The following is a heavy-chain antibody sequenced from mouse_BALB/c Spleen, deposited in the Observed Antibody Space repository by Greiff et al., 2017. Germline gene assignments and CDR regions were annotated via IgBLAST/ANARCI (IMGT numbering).Heavy chain of an antibody. CDR3: ARQSDYDYFDY. V-gene: IGHV5-9-3*01. CDR1: GFTFSSYA. CDR2: ISSGGSYT. Sequence: EVQLVESGGGLVKPGGSLKLSCAASGFTFSSYAMSWVRQTPEKRLEWVATISSGGSYTYYPDSVKGRFTISRDNAKNTLYLQMSSLRSEDTAMYYCARQSDYDYFDYWGQGTTLTVSS. J-gene: IGHJ2*01. D-gene: IGHD2-4*01.